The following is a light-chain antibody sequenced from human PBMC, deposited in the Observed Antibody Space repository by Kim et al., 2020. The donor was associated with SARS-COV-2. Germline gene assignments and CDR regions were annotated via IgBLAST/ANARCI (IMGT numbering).Light chain of an antibody. CDR3: QQSHSTPLLT. Sequence: DIQMTQPPSSLAASVGDRVTIACRASQSISTYLNWYQQKPGKAPKLLIYAASTLQSGVPSRFSGSGSGTDFTLTITSLQPEDFATYYCQQSHSTPLLTFGGGTKVDIK. V-gene: IGKV1-39*01. CDR2: AAS. CDR1: QSISTY. J-gene: IGKJ4*01.